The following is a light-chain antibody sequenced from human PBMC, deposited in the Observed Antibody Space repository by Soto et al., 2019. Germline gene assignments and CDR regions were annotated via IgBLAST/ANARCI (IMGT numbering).Light chain of an antibody. CDR2: GAS. CDR1: QSVSRN. CDR3: QQYNNWPPT. V-gene: IGKV3-15*01. Sequence: EIVMTQSPATLSVSPGERATLSCRASQSVSRNLAWYQHKPGQAPRLFIYGASTRATGVRFSGSGSGTEFTLTISSLQSEDFAVYYCQQYNNWPPTFGQGTKVEIK. J-gene: IGKJ1*01.